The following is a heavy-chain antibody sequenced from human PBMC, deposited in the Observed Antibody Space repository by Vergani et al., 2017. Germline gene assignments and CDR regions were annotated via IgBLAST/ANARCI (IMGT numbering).Heavy chain of an antibody. CDR1: GYTFTSYD. V-gene: IGHV1-8*01. Sequence: QVQLVQSGAEVKKPGASVKVSCKASGYTFTSYDINWVRQATGQGLEWMGWMNPNSGNTGYAQKFQGRVTMTRNTSISTAYMELSSLRSEDTAVYYCARFASRVTIFGVVIRYMAVWGKGTTVTVSS. CDR3: ARFASRVTIFGVVIRYMAV. D-gene: IGHD3-3*01. CDR2: MNPNSGNT. J-gene: IGHJ6*03.